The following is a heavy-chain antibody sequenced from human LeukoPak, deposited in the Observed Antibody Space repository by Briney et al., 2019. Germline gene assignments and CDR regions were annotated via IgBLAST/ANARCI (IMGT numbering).Heavy chain of an antibody. CDR3: AREGFGTIFGVVIYAFDI. V-gene: IGHV4-59*01. J-gene: IGHJ3*02. D-gene: IGHD3-3*01. Sequence: SETLSLTCTVSGGSISSYYWSWIRQPPGKGLEWIGYIYYSGNTNYNPSLKSRVTISVDTSKNQFSLKLSSVTAADTAVYYCAREGFGTIFGVVIYAFDIWGQGTMVTVSS. CDR2: IYYSGNT. CDR1: GGSISSYY.